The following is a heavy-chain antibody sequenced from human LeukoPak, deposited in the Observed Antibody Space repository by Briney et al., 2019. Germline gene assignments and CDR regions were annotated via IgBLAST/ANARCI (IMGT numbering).Heavy chain of an antibody. Sequence: NPSETLSLTYTVSGGSISSYYWSWIRQPPGKGLEWIGYIYYSGSTNYNPSLKSRVTISVDTSKNQFSLKLSSVTAADTAVYYCARDELGGASDIWGQGTMVTVSS. CDR1: GGSISSYY. V-gene: IGHV4-59*01. D-gene: IGHD7-27*01. CDR3: ARDELGGASDI. CDR2: IYYSGST. J-gene: IGHJ3*02.